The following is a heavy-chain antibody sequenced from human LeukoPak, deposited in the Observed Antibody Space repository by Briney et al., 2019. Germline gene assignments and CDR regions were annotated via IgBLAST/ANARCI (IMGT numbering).Heavy chain of an antibody. D-gene: IGHD6-13*01. CDR3: AKDKLARIAAAGNLDY. CDR2: ISWNSGSI. CDR1: GFTFSSYA. J-gene: IGHJ4*02. Sequence: PGGSLRLSCAASGFTFSSYAMHWVRQAPGKGLEWVSGISWNSGSIGYADSVKGRFTISRDNAKNSLYLQMNSLRAEDTALYYCAKDKLARIAAAGNLDYWGQGTLVTVSS. V-gene: IGHV3-9*01.